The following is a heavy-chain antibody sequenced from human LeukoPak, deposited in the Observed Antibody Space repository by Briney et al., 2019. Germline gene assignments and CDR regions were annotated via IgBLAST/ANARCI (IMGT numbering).Heavy chain of an antibody. CDR1: GFTFSYYA. J-gene: IGHJ4*02. CDR2: ISGSGSST. Sequence: GGSLRLSCAASGFTFSYYAMSWVLQAPGKGLEWVSSISGSGSSTYYADSVKGRFTISRDNSKNTLYLQMNSLRAEDTAVYYCTKDQRGYGRIVDYWGQGTLVTISS. D-gene: IGHD3-10*01. V-gene: IGHV3-23*01. CDR3: TKDQRGYGRIVDY.